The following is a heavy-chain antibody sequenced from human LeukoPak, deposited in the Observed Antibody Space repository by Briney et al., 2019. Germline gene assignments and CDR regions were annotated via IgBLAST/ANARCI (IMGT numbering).Heavy chain of an antibody. CDR1: RGSIISYY. CDR3: ARVSPKPRPYYFAY. J-gene: IGHJ4*02. CDR2: FYYSWST. V-gene: IGHV4-59*01. Sequence: PSETLSLTCTVIRGSIISYYWSWTQQPPGNGLDWIGLFYYSWSTNYNPSLKSRVTISVDTSKNQFSLKLSSVTAADTAVYYCARVSPKPRPYYFAYWGQGTLVTVYS.